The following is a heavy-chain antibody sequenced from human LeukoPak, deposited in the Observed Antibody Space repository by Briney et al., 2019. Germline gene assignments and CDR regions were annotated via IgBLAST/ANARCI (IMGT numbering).Heavy chain of an antibody. Sequence: QSGGSLRLSCAASGFTFSSYWIHWVRQAPGKGLVWVSRINSDGSSTSYADSVKGRFTISRDNAKNTLYLQMNSLRAEDTAVYYCARWGMNGPNDAFDIWGQGTMVTVSS. D-gene: IGHD2-8*01. CDR1: GFTFSSYW. V-gene: IGHV3-74*01. J-gene: IGHJ3*02. CDR2: INSDGSST. CDR3: ARWGMNGPNDAFDI.